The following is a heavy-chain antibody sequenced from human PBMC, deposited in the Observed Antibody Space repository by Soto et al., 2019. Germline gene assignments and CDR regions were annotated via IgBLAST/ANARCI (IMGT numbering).Heavy chain of an antibody. D-gene: IGHD3-9*01. CDR1: GGTFSSYA. J-gene: IGHJ5*02. CDR2: IIPIFGTA. Sequence: SVKVSCKASGGTFSSYAISWVRQAPGQGLEWMGGIIPIFGTANYAQKFQGRVTITADESTSTAYMELSSLRSEDTAVYYCARGLYYDILRWFDPWGQGTLVTVSS. V-gene: IGHV1-69*13. CDR3: ARGLYYDILRWFDP.